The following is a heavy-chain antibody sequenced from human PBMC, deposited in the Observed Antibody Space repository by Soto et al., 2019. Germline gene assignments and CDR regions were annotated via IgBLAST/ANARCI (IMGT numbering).Heavy chain of an antibody. CDR3: ARTHPCSGCSCYSGRWFDP. Sequence: QVQLVQSGAEVKKPGSSVKVSCKASGGTFSSYAISWVRQAPGQGLEWMGGIIPIFGTANYAQKFQGRVTITADESTSTAYMELSSLRSEDTAVYYCARTHPCSGCSCYSGRWFDPWGQGTLVTVSS. CDR2: IIPIFGTA. V-gene: IGHV1-69*01. J-gene: IGHJ5*02. D-gene: IGHD2-15*01. CDR1: GGTFSSYA.